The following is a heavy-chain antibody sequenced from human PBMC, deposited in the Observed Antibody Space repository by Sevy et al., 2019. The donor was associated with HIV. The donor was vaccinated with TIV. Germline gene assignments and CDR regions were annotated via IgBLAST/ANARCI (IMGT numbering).Heavy chain of an antibody. J-gene: IGHJ5*02. V-gene: IGHV3-48*03. CDR3: ARVDANYDKGFDP. CDR2: ISSSGTTI. CDR1: GFTFSSYE. D-gene: IGHD3-22*01. Sequence: GGSLRLSCEASGFTFSSYEMNWVRQAPGQGLEWVSYISSSGTTIKYADSVKGRFTISRDNAKNSLYMQMNSLRAEDMAVYYCARVDANYDKGFDPWGQGTLVTVSS.